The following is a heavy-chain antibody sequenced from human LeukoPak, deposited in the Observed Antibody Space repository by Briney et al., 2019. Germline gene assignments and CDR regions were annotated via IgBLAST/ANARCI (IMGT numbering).Heavy chain of an antibody. CDR3: AKGRLRSFPYYFDY. CDR2: ISGSGGST. CDR1: GFTFSSYA. Sequence: GGSLRLSCAASGFTFSSYAMSWVRQAPGKGLEWVSAISGSGGSTYYADSVKGRFTISRDNSKSTLYLQMNSLRAEGTAVYYCAKGRLRSFPYYFDYWGQGTLVTVSS. D-gene: IGHD4-17*01. V-gene: IGHV3-23*01. J-gene: IGHJ4*02.